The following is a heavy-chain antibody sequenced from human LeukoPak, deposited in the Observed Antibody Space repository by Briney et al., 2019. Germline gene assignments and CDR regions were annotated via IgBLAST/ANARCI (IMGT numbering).Heavy chain of an antibody. CDR3: ARDRYYDSSGYSQYYFDY. Sequence: PGGSLRLSCAASGFTFSIYSMNWVRQAPGKGLEWVSYLSSSSSTIYYADSVKGRFTISRDNAKNSLYLQMNSLRAEDTAVYYCARDRYYDSSGYSQYYFDYWGQGTLVTVSS. V-gene: IGHV3-48*01. J-gene: IGHJ4*02. CDR1: GFTFSIYS. D-gene: IGHD3-22*01. CDR2: LSSSSSTI.